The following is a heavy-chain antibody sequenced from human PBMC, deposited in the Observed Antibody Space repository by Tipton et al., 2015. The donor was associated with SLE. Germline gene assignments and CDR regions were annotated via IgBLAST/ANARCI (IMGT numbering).Heavy chain of an antibody. Sequence: TLSLTCTVSGDSISSGTYYWSWVRQPAGKGLEWIGRTYPSGSTNYNPSLKSRLTISVDTSKNQFSLQLNSVTPEDTAVYYCARDSPNWNYESMHYYYYMDVWGKGTTVTVSS. D-gene: IGHD1-7*01. J-gene: IGHJ6*03. V-gene: IGHV4-61*02. CDR2: TYPSGST. CDR3: ARDSPNWNYESMHYYYYMDV. CDR1: GDSISSGTYY.